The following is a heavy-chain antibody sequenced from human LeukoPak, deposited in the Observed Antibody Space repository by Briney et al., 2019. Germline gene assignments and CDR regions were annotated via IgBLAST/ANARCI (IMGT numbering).Heavy chain of an antibody. J-gene: IGHJ4*02. V-gene: IGHV4-34*01. CDR2: INHSGST. D-gene: IGHD2-2*02. CDR1: GGSFSGYY. CDR3: VYCSSTTCYMARPYY. Sequence: SETLSLTWAVYGGSFSGYYWSWIRQPPGKGLEWIGEINHSGSTNYNPSLKSRVTILVDTSKNQVSLELSSVTAADTAVYYCVYCSSTTCYMARPYYWGQGTLVTVSS.